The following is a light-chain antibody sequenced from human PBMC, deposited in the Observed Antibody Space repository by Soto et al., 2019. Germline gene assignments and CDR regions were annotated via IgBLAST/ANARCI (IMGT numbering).Light chain of an antibody. CDR1: QSVSSSY. CDR3: QQYDSSHGYT. J-gene: IGKJ2*01. V-gene: IGKV3-20*01. CDR2: GAS. Sequence: EIVLTQSPGTLSLSPGERATLSCRASQSVSSSYLAWYQQKPGQAPRLLIYGASSRATGIPDRFRGSGSGTDFTLTISSLEPEDFAVYYCQQYDSSHGYTFGQGTKLEIK.